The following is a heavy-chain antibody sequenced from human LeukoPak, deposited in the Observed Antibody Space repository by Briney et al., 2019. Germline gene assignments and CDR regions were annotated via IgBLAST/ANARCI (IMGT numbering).Heavy chain of an antibody. Sequence: ASVKFSCKASGYTFTSYGISWVRQAPGQGLEWMGWISAYNGNTNYAQKLQGRVTMTTDTSTSTAYMELRSLRSDDTAVYYRARGAYYDFWSGYVLPYYYYYMDVWGKGTTVTVSS. V-gene: IGHV1-18*01. CDR3: ARGAYYDFWSGYVLPYYYYYMDV. J-gene: IGHJ6*03. CDR2: ISAYNGNT. D-gene: IGHD3-3*01. CDR1: GYTFTSYG.